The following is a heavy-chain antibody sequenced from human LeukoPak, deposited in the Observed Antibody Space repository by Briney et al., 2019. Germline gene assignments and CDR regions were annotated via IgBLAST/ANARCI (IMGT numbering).Heavy chain of an antibody. D-gene: IGHD4-23*01. Sequence: SETLSLTCTVSGDSISSGGYSWSWIRQPPGKGLEWIGYIYHSGSTYYNPSLKSRVTISVDRSKNQFSLKLSSVTAADTAVYYCARGGTVVTPSWYFDLWGRGTLVTVSS. CDR1: GDSISSGGYS. V-gene: IGHV4-30-2*01. J-gene: IGHJ2*01. CDR2: IYHSGST. CDR3: ARGGTVVTPSWYFDL.